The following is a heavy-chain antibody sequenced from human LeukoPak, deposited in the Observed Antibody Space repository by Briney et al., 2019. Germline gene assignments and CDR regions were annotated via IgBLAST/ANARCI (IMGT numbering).Heavy chain of an antibody. CDR3: ARDIVVVPAAINYFDY. Sequence: SETLSLTCTVSGGSISSGSYYWCWIRQPAGEGLEWIGRIYTSGSTNYNPSLKSRVTISVDTSKNQFSLKLSSVTAADTAVYYCARDIVVVPAAINYFDYWGQGTLVTVSS. CDR2: IYTSGST. D-gene: IGHD2-2*01. J-gene: IGHJ4*02. V-gene: IGHV4-61*02. CDR1: GGSISSGSYY.